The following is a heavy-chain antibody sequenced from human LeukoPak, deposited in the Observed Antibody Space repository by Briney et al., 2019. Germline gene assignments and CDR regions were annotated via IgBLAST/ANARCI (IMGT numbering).Heavy chain of an antibody. J-gene: IGHJ4*02. CDR3: AKEGRAGYSYGYGNFY. CDR2: ISGSGGST. CDR1: GFTFSSFA. Sequence: GGSLRLSCAASGFTFSSFAMSWVRQAPGKGLEWVSAISGSGGSTYYADSAKGRFTISRDNSKNTLYLQMNSLRAEDTAVYYCAKEGRAGYSYGYGNFYWGQGTLVTVSS. V-gene: IGHV3-23*01. D-gene: IGHD5-18*01.